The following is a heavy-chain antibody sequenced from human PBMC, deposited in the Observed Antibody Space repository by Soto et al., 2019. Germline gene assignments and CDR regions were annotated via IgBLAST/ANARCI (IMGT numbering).Heavy chain of an antibody. Sequence: PGGSLRLSCAASGFTFSSYEMNWVRQAPGKGLEWVSYISSSGSTIYYADSVKGRFTISRDNAKNSLYLQMNSLRAEDTAVYYCARANVLRYFDWLAAFDIWGQGTMVTVS. V-gene: IGHV3-48*03. CDR1: GFTFSSYE. CDR2: ISSSGSTI. J-gene: IGHJ3*02. CDR3: ARANVLRYFDWLAAFDI. D-gene: IGHD3-9*01.